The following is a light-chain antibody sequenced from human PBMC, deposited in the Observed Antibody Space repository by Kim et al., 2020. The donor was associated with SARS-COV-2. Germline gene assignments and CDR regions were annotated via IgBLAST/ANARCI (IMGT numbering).Light chain of an antibody. J-gene: IGKJ4*01. V-gene: IGKV3-20*01. CDR1: QSVSSNY. Sequence: ERATLSCRASQSVSSNYLAWYQQKPGQAPRLRIYGASSRATGIPDRFSGSGSGTDGTDFTLTISRLEPEDFAVYYCQQYAGSVLTFGGGTKVDIK. CDR3: QQYAGSVLT. CDR2: GAS.